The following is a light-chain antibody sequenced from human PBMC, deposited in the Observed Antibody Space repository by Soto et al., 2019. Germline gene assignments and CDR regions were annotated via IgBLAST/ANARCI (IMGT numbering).Light chain of an antibody. V-gene: IGKV3-20*01. CDR2: NAF. CDR3: QQYNYSPWT. J-gene: IGKJ1*01. Sequence: EIVLTQSPGTLSLSPGERATLSCLASQSVSSSYLAWYQQKPGQAPRLLIYNAFNRATGIPARFSGSGSGTDFTLTISSLEPEDFAVYYCQQYNYSPWTYGQGTKVDIK. CDR1: QSVSSSY.